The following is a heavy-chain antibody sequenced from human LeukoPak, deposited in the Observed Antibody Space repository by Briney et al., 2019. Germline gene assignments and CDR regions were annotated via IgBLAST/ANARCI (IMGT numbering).Heavy chain of an antibody. D-gene: IGHD3-22*01. CDR1: GLTFSSYW. V-gene: IGHV3-7*01. J-gene: IGHJ5*02. CDR3: ARDSNYYDSSGPGWFDP. CDR2: IKQDGSEK. Sequence: GGSLRLSCAASGLTFSSYWMSWVRQAPGKGLEWVANIKQDGSEKYYVDSVKGRFTISRDNAKNSLYLQMNSLRAEDTAVYYCARDSNYYDSSGPGWFDPWGQGTLVTVSS.